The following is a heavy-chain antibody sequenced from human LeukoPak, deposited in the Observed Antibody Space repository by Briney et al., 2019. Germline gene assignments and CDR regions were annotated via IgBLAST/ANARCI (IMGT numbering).Heavy chain of an antibody. D-gene: IGHD1-26*01. CDR1: GFTFSSYW. V-gene: IGHV3-7*04. J-gene: IGHJ4*02. CDR3: ARGVGATHFDY. Sequence: PGGSLRLSCAASGFTFSSYWMSWVRQAPGKGLEWVAIIKQDGTEKYYVDSVKGRFTISSDNAKNSLYLQLNSLRAEDTAVYYYARGVGATHFDYWGQGTLVTVSS. CDR2: IKQDGTEK.